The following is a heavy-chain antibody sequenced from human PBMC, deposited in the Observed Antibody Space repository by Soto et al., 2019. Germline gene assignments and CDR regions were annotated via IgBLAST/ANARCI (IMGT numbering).Heavy chain of an antibody. CDR1: GYTFTSYG. V-gene: IGHV1-18*01. CDR3: ARDRSLQNVEATLQLDRRHWFDP. D-gene: IGHD1-1*01. J-gene: IGHJ5*02. Sequence: ASVKVSCKASGYTFTSYGISWVRQAPGQGLEWMGWISAYNGNTNYAQKLQGRVTMTTDTSTSTAYMELRSLRSDDTAVYYCARDRSLQNVEATLQLDRRHWFDPWGQGTLVTVSS. CDR2: ISAYNGNT.